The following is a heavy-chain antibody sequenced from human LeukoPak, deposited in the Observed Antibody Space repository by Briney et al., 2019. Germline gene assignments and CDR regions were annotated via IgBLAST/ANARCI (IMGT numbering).Heavy chain of an antibody. J-gene: IGHJ4*02. CDR3: ARETGGDPRENYFDY. CDR2: ISYDGSNK. V-gene: IGHV3-30*04. D-gene: IGHD2-21*02. Sequence: PGRSLRLSCAASGFTFSSYAMHWVRQAPGKGLEWVAVISYDGSNKYYADSVKGRFTISRDNSKNTLYLQMNSLRAEDTAVYYCARETGGDPRENYFDYWGQGTLVTVFS. CDR1: GFTFSSYA.